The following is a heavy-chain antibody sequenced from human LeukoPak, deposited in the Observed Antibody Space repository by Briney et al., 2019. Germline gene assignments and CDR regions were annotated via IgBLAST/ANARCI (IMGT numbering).Heavy chain of an antibody. Sequence: SETLSLTCTVSGGSISSYYWSWIRQPPGKGLEWLGYIYYSGSTNYNPSLKSRVTISVDTSKNQFSLKLSSVTAADTALYYCARESTRITIFGVVIPDAFDIWGQGTMVTVSS. D-gene: IGHD3-3*01. V-gene: IGHV4-59*01. CDR3: ARESTRITIFGVVIPDAFDI. CDR1: GGSISSYY. CDR2: IYYSGST. J-gene: IGHJ3*02.